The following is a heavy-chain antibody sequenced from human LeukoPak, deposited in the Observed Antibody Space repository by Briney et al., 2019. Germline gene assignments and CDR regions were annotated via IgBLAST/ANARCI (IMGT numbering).Heavy chain of an antibody. CDR1: GFTFSSYA. D-gene: IGHD2/OR15-2a*01. CDR3: AKDLGVGAYLLFDYITSGLDS. CDR2: ISYDGSNK. Sequence: GGSLRLSCAASGFTFSSYAIHWVRQAPGKGLEWVAVISYDGSNKYYADSVKGRFTISRDNSKNTLYLQMNSLRAEDTAVYYCAKDLGVGAYLLFDYITSGLDSWGQGTLVTVSS. J-gene: IGHJ4*02. V-gene: IGHV3-30-3*01.